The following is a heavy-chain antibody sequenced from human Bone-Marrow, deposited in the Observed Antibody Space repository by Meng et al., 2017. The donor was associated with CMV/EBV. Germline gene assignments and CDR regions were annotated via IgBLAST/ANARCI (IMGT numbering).Heavy chain of an antibody. CDR2: INWNGGST. CDR1: GFTFDDYG. V-gene: IGHV3-20*04. CDR3: AREGSSSPLRFYYYGMDV. J-gene: IGHJ6*02. D-gene: IGHD6-6*01. Sequence: GGSLRLSCAASGFTFDDYGMSWVRQAPGKGLEWVSGINWNGGSTGYADSVKGRFTISRDNAKNSLYLQMNSLRAEDTAVYYCAREGSSSPLRFYYYGMDVWGQGTTVTVSS.